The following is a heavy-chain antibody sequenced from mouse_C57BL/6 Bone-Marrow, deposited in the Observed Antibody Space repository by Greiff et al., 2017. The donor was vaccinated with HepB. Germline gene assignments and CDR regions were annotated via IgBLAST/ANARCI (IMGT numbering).Heavy chain of an antibody. Sequence: EVKVVESGGGLVQSGRSLRLSCATSGFTFSDFYMEWVRQAPGKGLEWMAASRNKANDYTTEYSASVKGRFIVSRATSNSILYLQMNALSAEDTAIDYCARDVFYLPWFAYWGQGTLVTVSA. CDR1: GFTFSDFY. CDR2: SRNKANDYTT. V-gene: IGHV7-1*01. J-gene: IGHJ3*01. CDR3: ARDVFYLPWFAY. D-gene: IGHD5-5*01.